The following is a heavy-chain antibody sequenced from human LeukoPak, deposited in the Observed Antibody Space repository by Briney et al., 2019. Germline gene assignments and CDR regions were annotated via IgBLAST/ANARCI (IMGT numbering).Heavy chain of an antibody. V-gene: IGHV4-34*01. D-gene: IGHD3-10*01. CDR3: ARTNPQLWYGGYYYYMDV. CDR2: TSQSGNT. Sequence: SETLSLTCAVSGGSLSGYYWSWVRQPPGEGLEWIGETSQSGNTNYDPSLKSRVTISVDTSKNQFSLKLSSVTAADTAVYFCARTNPQLWYGGYYYYMDVWGRGTTVTVSS. J-gene: IGHJ6*03. CDR1: GGSLSGYY.